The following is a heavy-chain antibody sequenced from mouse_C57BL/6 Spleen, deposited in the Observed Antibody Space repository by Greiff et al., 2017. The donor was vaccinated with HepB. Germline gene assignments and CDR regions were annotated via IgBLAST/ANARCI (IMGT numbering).Heavy chain of an antibody. CDR3: ARRDYSNPFAY. D-gene: IGHD2-5*01. V-gene: IGHV1-50*01. Sequence: QRPGQGLEWIGEIDPSDSYTNYNQKFKGKATLTVDTSSSTAYMQLSSLTSEDSAVYYCARRDYSNPFAYWGQGTLVTVSA. J-gene: IGHJ3*01. CDR2: IDPSDSYT.